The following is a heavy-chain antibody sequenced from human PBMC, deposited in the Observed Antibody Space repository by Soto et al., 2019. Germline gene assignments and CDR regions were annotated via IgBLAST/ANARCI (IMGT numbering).Heavy chain of an antibody. CDR1: GFTFSSYA. D-gene: IGHD3-22*01. CDR3: AIMDSSGYYDLDY. J-gene: IGHJ4*02. Sequence: EVQLLESGGGLVQPGGSLRLSCAASGFTFSSYAMSWVRQAPGKGLEWVSAISGSGGSTYYADSVKGRFTISRDNSKNTLYLQVNSLRAEDTAVYYCAIMDSSGYYDLDYWGQGTLVTVSS. V-gene: IGHV3-23*01. CDR2: ISGSGGST.